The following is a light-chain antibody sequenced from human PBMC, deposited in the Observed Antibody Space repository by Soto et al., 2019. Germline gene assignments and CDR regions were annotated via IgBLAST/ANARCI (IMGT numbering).Light chain of an antibody. Sequence: EIVLTQSPATLSLSPGERVTLSCRASQSIGLSLAWYQQKRGQAPRLLIYDASNRATGIPARFSGSGSGTDFTLTISSLEPEDFAVYYCQQRGNWPLTFGGGTKVDIK. V-gene: IGKV3-11*01. J-gene: IGKJ4*01. CDR2: DAS. CDR3: QQRGNWPLT. CDR1: QSIGLS.